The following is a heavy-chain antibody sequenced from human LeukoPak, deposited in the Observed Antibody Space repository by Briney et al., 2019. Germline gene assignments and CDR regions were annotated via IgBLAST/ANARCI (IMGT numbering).Heavy chain of an antibody. V-gene: IGHV4-59*01. D-gene: IGHD2-8*01. Sequence: SETLSLTCTVSGGSTSPYYWSWIRQPPGKGLEWIGCISHKGSTNYNPSLRSRVTIFMDTSKSQVSLKLSSVAAADTAVYYCARPRNGGLDDSNFDLWGRGTLVTVSS. CDR2: ISHKGST. J-gene: IGHJ2*01. CDR3: ARPRNGGLDDSNFDL. CDR1: GGSTSPYY.